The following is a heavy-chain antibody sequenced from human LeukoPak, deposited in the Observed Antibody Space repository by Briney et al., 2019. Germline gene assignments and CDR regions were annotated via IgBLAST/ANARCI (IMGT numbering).Heavy chain of an antibody. J-gene: IGHJ4*02. V-gene: IGHV4-59*08. Sequence: ASETLSLTCTVSGGSIDSYYWSWIRQPPGKGLEWIGYIYHDGSANYNPSLKSRVTLSVDKSKKQFSLKLSSVTAADTAVYYCATLGDDYWGQGTLVTVSS. CDR1: GGSIDSYY. D-gene: IGHD3-16*01. CDR3: ATLGDDY. CDR2: IYHDGSA.